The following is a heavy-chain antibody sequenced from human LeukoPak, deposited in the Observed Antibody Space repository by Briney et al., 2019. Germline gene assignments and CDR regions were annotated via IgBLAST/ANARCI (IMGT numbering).Heavy chain of an antibody. CDR3: AKSYGDYLFDY. CDR2: ISYDGSNK. D-gene: IGHD4-17*01. J-gene: IGHJ4*02. CDR1: GFTFSSYG. V-gene: IGHV3-30*18. Sequence: GGSLRLSCAASGFTFSSYGMHWVRQAPGKGLEWVAVISYDGSNKYYADSVKGRFTISRDNSKNTLYLQMNSLRAEDTAVYYCAKSYGDYLFDYWGQGTLVTVSS.